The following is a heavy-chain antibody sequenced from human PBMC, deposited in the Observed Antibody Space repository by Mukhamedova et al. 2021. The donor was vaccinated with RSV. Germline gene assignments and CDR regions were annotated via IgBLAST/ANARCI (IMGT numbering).Heavy chain of an antibody. J-gene: IGHJ4*02. V-gene: IGHV4-34*01. CDR3: ASLGGLVWEWELRGEDY. Sequence: GSTNYNPSLKSRVTISVDTSKNQFSLKLSSVTAADTAVYYCASLGGLVWEWELRGEDYWGQGTLVTVSS. CDR2: GST. D-gene: IGHD1-26*01.